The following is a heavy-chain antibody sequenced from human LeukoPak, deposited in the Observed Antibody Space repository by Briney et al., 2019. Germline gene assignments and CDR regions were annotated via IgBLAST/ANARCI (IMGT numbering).Heavy chain of an antibody. CDR2: ISGGGGST. Sequence: GGSLRLSCAASGFTSSSYAMSWVRQAPGKGLEWVSLISGGGGSTYYADSVKGRFTISRDNSKNTLYLQMNSLRAEDTAVYYCASGPVDYGDYWYFDLWGRGTLVTVSS. CDR3: ASGPVDYGDYWYFDL. V-gene: IGHV3-23*01. CDR1: GFTSSSYA. J-gene: IGHJ2*01. D-gene: IGHD4-17*01.